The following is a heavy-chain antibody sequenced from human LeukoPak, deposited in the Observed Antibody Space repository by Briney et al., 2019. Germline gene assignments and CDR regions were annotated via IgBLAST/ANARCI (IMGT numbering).Heavy chain of an antibody. J-gene: IGHJ3*02. V-gene: IGHV3-9*01. CDR3: AKDISSRVGAFDI. CDR1: GFTFSTYS. D-gene: IGHD6-13*01. Sequence: GGSLRLSCAASGFTFSTYSMNWVRQAPGKGLEWVSGISWNSGSIGYADSVKGRFTISRDNAKNSLYLQMNSLRAEDTALYYCAKDISSRVGAFDIWGQGTMVTVSS. CDR2: ISWNSGSI.